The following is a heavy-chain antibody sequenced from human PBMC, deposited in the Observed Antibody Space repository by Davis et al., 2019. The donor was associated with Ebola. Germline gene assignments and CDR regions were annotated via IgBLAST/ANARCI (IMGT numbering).Heavy chain of an antibody. Sequence: KVSCKGSGYSFTSYWISWVRQMPGKGLEWMGIIYPGDSDTRYSPSFQGQVTISADKSISTAYLQWSSLKASDTAMYYCARLAYCGGDCYSPHDAFDIWGQGTMVTVSS. CDR2: IYPGDSDT. CDR1: GYSFTSYW. D-gene: IGHD2-21*01. V-gene: IGHV5-51*01. CDR3: ARLAYCGGDCYSPHDAFDI. J-gene: IGHJ3*02.